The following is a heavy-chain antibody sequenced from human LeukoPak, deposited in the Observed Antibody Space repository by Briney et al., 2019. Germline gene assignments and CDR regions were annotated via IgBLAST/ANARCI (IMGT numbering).Heavy chain of an antibody. V-gene: IGHV3-23*01. J-gene: IGHJ4*02. CDR3: ARDQNYGDPLDY. Sequence: GGSLRLSSAASGFTCSSYAMSWVRQAPGKGLEWVSAISGSGGSTYYADSVKGRFTISRDNSKNTLYLQMNSLRAEDTAVYYCARDQNYGDPLDYWGQGTLVTVSS. CDR2: ISGSGGST. CDR1: GFTCSSYA. D-gene: IGHD4-17*01.